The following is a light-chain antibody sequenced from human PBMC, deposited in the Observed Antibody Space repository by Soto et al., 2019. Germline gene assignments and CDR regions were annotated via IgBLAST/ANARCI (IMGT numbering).Light chain of an antibody. J-gene: IGLJ2*01. Sequence: QSAPTQPPSASGSPGQSATISCTGTSSDVGGYNYVSWYQQYPGKAPKLMIYEVSKRPSGVPDRFSGSKSGNTASLTVSGLQAEGEADYYCSSYAGSSTWVFGGGTKLTVL. CDR3: SSYAGSSTWV. CDR1: SSDVGGYNY. CDR2: EVS. V-gene: IGLV2-8*01.